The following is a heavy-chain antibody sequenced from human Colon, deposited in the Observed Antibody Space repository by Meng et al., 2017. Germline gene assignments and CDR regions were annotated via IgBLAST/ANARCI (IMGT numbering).Heavy chain of an antibody. D-gene: IGHD6-19*01. CDR2: ISAYNGDT. V-gene: IGHV1-18*01. CDR1: GYTFTSFG. CDR3: ARGLDLTVAGSWFDP. Sequence: ASVKVSCKASGYTFTSFGISWVRQAPRQGLERMGWISAYNGDTKYAQKVQGRVTMTTDTSTSTAYMELRSLRSDDTAVYYCARGLDLTVAGSWFDPWGQGTLVTVSS. J-gene: IGHJ5*02.